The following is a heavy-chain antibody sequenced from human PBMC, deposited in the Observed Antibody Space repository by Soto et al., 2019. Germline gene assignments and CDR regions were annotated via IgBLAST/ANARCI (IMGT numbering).Heavy chain of an antibody. J-gene: IGHJ4*02. V-gene: IGHV3-21*01. CDR2: ISDSTSNYI. CDR1: GFTFSNCA. D-gene: IGHD5-12*01. CDR3: ARSGGFSDQEELY. Sequence: GGSLRLSCAVSGFTFSNCAMSWVRQAPGQRLEWVSSISDSTSNYIYYADSVKGRFTISRDNAKNSLYLQMNSLRAVDTAVYYCARSGGFSDQEELYWGQGTLVTVSS.